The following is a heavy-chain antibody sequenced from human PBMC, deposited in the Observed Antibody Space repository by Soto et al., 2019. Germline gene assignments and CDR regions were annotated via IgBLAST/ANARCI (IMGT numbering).Heavy chain of an antibody. V-gene: IGHV3-11*06. CDR2: ISSSSSYT. CDR3: ARDKMNYDFWSPHPYYYGMDV. J-gene: IGHJ6*02. Sequence: GGSLRLSCAASGFTFSDYYMSWIRQAPGKGLEWVSYISSSSSYTNYADSVKGRFTISRDNAKNSLYLQMNSLRAEDTAVYYCARDKMNYDFWSPHPYYYGMDVWGQGTTVTVSS. CDR1: GFTFSDYY. D-gene: IGHD3-3*01.